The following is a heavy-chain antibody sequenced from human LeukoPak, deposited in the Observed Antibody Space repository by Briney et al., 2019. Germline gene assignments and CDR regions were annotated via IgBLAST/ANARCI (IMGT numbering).Heavy chain of an antibody. V-gene: IGHV1-69*04. J-gene: IGHJ6*02. D-gene: IGHD3-22*01. CDR1: GGTFSSYA. CDR2: IIPILGMT. CDR3: ARTNYYDSSGYQGAGTYYYGMDV. Sequence: SVKVSCKASGGTFSSYAITWVRQAPGQGLEWVGRIIPILGMTTYAQKFQGRVTITADKSTSTAYMELSSLRSDDTAVYYCARTNYYDSSGYQGAGTYYYGMDVWGPGTTVTVS.